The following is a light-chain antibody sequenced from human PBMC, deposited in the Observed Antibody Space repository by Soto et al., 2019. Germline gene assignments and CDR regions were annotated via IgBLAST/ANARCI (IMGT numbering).Light chain of an antibody. CDR1: QVVGRN. Sequence: TPSPSTLPPPPWEGATLSCRASQVVGRNLSWYQQTPGQAPRLLIFGASNRATGIPARFSGRGYRTDFTLTISSLAPEDFAFYYCQQRSNWPTFGQGTRLEI. V-gene: IGKV3D-11*01. CDR2: GAS. CDR3: QQRSNWPT. J-gene: IGKJ5*01.